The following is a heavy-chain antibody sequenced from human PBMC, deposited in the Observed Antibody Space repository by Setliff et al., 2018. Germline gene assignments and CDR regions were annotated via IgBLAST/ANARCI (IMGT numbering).Heavy chain of an antibody. CDR1: GGTFSSYA. V-gene: IGHV1-69*10. CDR3: ATALINTPWGVSSYIRGPSSFDY. Sequence: ASVKVSCKASGGTFSSYAISWVRQAPGQGLEWMGGIIPIRGIANYAQKFQGRVTITADKSTSTAYMELSSLRSEDTAVYYCATALINTPWGVSSYIRGPSSFDYWGQGTLVTVSS. D-gene: IGHD3-10*01. J-gene: IGHJ4*02. CDR2: IIPIRGIA.